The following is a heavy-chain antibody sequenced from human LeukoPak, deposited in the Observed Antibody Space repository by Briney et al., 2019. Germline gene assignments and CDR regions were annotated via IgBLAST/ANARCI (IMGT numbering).Heavy chain of an antibody. V-gene: IGHV4-59*08. CDR3: ARHLRKDGYNYYFDY. CDR2: IYYSGST. CDR1: GGSISSFY. D-gene: IGHD5-24*01. J-gene: IGHJ4*02. Sequence: PSKTLSLTCTVPGGSISSFYWSWIRQPPGKGLEWIGYIYYSGSTNYNPSLKSRVTISVDTSKNQFSLKVTSVTAADTAVYYCARHLRKDGYNYYFDYWGQGTLVTVSS.